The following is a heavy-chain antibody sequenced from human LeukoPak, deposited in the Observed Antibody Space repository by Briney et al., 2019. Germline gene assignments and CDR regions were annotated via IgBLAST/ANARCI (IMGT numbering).Heavy chain of an antibody. Sequence: GGSLRLSCAASGFTFSRYWMNWVRQAPGKGLEWVSSISSSSSYIYYADSVKGRFTISRDNAKNSLYLQMNSLRAEDTAVYYCARAHYGDYANDDYWGQGTLVTVSS. J-gene: IGHJ4*02. CDR1: GFTFSRYW. D-gene: IGHD4-17*01. CDR2: ISSSSSYI. V-gene: IGHV3-21*01. CDR3: ARAHYGDYANDDY.